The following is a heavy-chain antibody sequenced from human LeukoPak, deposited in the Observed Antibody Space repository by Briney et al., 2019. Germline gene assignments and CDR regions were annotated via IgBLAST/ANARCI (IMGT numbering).Heavy chain of an antibody. Sequence: GGSLRLSCAASGFTFSSYAMSWVRQAPGKGLEWASAISGSGGSTYYADSVKGRFTISRDNSKNTLYLQMNSLRAEDTAVYYCAKQDRIVVVPAAIPYWFDPWGQGTLVTVSS. CDR2: ISGSGGST. CDR1: GFTFSSYA. V-gene: IGHV3-23*01. J-gene: IGHJ5*02. D-gene: IGHD2-2*02. CDR3: AKQDRIVVVPAAIPYWFDP.